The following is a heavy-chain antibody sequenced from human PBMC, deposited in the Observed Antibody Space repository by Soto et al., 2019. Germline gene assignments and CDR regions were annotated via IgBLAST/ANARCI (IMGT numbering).Heavy chain of an antibody. V-gene: IGHV1-69*13. CDR2: IIPIFGTA. CDR3: ARSLRVSGWGNNPRHNYGMDV. D-gene: IGHD6-19*01. J-gene: IGHJ6*02. Sequence: SVKVSCKASGGTFSSYAISWVRQAPGQGLEWMGGIIPIFGTANYAQKFQGRVTITADESTSTAYMELSSLRSEDTAVYYCARSLRVSGWGNNPRHNYGMDVWGQGTTVTVSS. CDR1: GGTFSSYA.